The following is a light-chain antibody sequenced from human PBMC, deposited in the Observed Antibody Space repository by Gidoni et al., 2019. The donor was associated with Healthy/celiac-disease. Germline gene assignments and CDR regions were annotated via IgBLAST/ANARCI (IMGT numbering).Light chain of an antibody. CDR2: GAS. V-gene: IGKV3-20*01. CDR3: QQYGSPPLT. CDR1: QSVSSSY. Sequence: EIVLTQSPGTLSLSPGERATLSCRASQSVSSSYLAWYQQKPGQAPRLLIYGASSRATGIPYRFSGSGSGTDFTLTISRLEPEDFAVYYCQQYGSPPLTFGPGTKVEIK. J-gene: IGKJ3*01.